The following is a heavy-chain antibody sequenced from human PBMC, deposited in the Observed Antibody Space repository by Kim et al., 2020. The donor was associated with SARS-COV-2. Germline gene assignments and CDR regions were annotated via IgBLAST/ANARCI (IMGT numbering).Heavy chain of an antibody. J-gene: IGHJ4*02. D-gene: IGHD3-16*02. CDR3: ARRLFGGVIGSNDY. CDR1: GFTFSSYS. V-gene: IGHV3-21*01. Sequence: GGSLRLSCAASGFTFSSYSMNWVRQAPGKGLEWVSSISSSSSYIYYADSVKGRFTISRDNAKNSLYLQMNSLRAEDTAVYYCARRLFGGVIGSNDYWGQGTLVTVSS. CDR2: ISSSSSYI.